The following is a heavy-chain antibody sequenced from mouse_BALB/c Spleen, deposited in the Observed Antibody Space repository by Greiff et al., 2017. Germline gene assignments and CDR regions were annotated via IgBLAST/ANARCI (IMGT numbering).Heavy chain of an antibody. CDR1: GYTFTSYY. D-gene: IGHD2-14*01. CDR3: TRSSYRYAYFDY. CDR2: INPSNGGT. Sequence: VQLQQSGAELVKPGASVKLSCKASGYTFTSYYMYWVKQRPGQGLEWIGEINPSNGGTNFNEKFKSKATLTVDKSTSTAYMQLNSLTSEDSAVYYCTRSSYRYAYFDYWGQGTTLTVSA. V-gene: IGHV1S81*02. J-gene: IGHJ2*01.